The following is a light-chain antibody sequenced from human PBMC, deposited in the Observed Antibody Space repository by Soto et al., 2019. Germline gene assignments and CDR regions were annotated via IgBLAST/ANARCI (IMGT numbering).Light chain of an antibody. V-gene: IGKV1-39*01. J-gene: IGKJ1*01. CDR2: AAS. Sequence: DIQMTQSPSSLSASVGDRVTITCRASQSIISYLNWYQQKPGKAPKLLIYAASILQSGVPSRFSGSGSGTDFTLAISSLQPEDFTTYYCQQSYGIPQTFGPGTKVEIK. CDR1: QSIISY. CDR3: QQSYGIPQT.